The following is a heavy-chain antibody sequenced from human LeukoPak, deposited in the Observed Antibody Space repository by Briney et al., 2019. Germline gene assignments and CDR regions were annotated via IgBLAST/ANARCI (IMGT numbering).Heavy chain of an antibody. CDR3: AREKEAAAGTGFEQD. V-gene: IGHV4-34*01. CDR1: GGSFSGYY. J-gene: IGHJ4*02. D-gene: IGHD6-13*01. CDR2: INHSGST. Sequence: PSETLSLTCAVYGGSFSGYYWSWIRQPPGKGLEWIGEINHSGSTNYNPSLKSRVTISVDTSKNQFSLKLSSVTAADTAAYYCAREKEAAAGTGFEQDWGQGTLVTVSS.